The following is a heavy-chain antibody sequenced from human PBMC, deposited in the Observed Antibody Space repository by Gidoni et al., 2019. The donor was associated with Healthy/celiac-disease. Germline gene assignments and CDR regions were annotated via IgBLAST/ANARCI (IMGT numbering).Heavy chain of an antibody. CDR2: IKQDGSEK. CDR1: GFTFSSYW. D-gene: IGHD4-17*01. Sequence: EVQLVESGGGLVQPGGSLRLSCAASGFTFSSYWMSWVSQAPGKGLEWVANIKQDGSEKYYVDSVKGRFTISRDNAKNSLYLQMNSLRAEDTAVYYCARGPDYGDYVGDWYFDLWGRGTLVTVSS. V-gene: IGHV3-7*03. CDR3: ARGPDYGDYVGDWYFDL. J-gene: IGHJ2*01.